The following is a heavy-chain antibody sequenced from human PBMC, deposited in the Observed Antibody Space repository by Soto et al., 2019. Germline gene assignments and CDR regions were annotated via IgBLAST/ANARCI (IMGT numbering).Heavy chain of an antibody. CDR2: INPSGGST. CDR3: AVLVVGAAFDY. V-gene: IGHV1-46*01. J-gene: IGHJ4*02. D-gene: IGHD1-26*01. CDR1: GYTFTSYY. Sequence: GASVKVSCKASGYTFTSYYMHWVRQAPGQGLEWMGIINPSGGSTSYAQKIQGRVTITRDTSTSTVYMELSSLSSEDTAVYYCAVLVVGAAFDYWGQGTLVTVSS.